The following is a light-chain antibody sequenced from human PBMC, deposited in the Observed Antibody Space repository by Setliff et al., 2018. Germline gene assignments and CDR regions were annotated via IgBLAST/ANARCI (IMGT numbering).Light chain of an antibody. CDR3: SSYTSSGTDV. CDR2: EVS. V-gene: IGLV2-14*01. Sequence: QSALAQPASVSGSPGQSITISCTGTDSDVGGFNLVSWYQQHPGKAPKFMIYEVSNRPSGVSNRFSGSKSGNTASLTISGLQAEDEADYYCSSYTSSGTDVFGRGTKVTVL. J-gene: IGLJ1*01. CDR1: DSDVGGFNL.